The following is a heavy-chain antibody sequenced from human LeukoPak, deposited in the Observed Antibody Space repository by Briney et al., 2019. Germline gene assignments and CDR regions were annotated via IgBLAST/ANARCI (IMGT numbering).Heavy chain of an antibody. CDR2: IYYSGST. D-gene: IGHD6-19*01. CDR1: GGSISSSSYY. Sequence: SEALSLTCTVSGGSISSSSYYWGWIREPPGKGLVWIGSIYYSGSTYYNPSLKSRVTISVDTSKNQFSLKLSSVTAADTAVYYCARHTSGWYIEGEYWGQGTLVTVSS. V-gene: IGHV4-39*01. J-gene: IGHJ4*02. CDR3: ARHTSGWYIEGEY.